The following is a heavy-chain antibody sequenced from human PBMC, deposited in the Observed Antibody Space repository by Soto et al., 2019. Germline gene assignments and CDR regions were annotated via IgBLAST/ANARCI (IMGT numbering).Heavy chain of an antibody. CDR3: ARYNTRGGVINGNWLEP. Sequence: SETLSLTCTVSGGSISSGDYYWSWIRQPPGKGLEWIGYIYYSGSTYYNPSLKSRVTISVDTSKNQFSLKLSSVTAADTAVYYCARYNTRGGVINGNWLEPWGQGTLVTVSS. V-gene: IGHV4-30-4*01. CDR2: IYYSGST. CDR1: GGSISSGDYY. D-gene: IGHD3-10*01. J-gene: IGHJ5*02.